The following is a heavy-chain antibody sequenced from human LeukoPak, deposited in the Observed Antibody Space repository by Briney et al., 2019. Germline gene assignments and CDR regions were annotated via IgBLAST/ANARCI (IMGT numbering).Heavy chain of an antibody. Sequence: ASVKVSCKASGYTFTGYYMHWVRQAPGQGLEWMGWINPNSGGTNYAQKFQGRVTMTRDTSISTAYMELSRLRSDDTAVYYCARGGYSSSWYPPPFDYWGQGTLVTVSS. CDR1: GYTFTGYY. D-gene: IGHD6-13*01. CDR3: ARGGYSSSWYPPPFDY. V-gene: IGHV1-2*02. J-gene: IGHJ4*02. CDR2: INPNSGGT.